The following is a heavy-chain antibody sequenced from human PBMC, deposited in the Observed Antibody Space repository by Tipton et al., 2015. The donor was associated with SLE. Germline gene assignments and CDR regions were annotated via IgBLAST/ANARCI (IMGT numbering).Heavy chain of an antibody. J-gene: IGHJ4*02. CDR2: IYHSGST. V-gene: IGHV4-38-2*02. CDR3: TSGSGGYQRTDY. D-gene: IGHD5-12*01. Sequence: TLSLTCTLSGDSISGFYWTWIRQPPGKGLEFIGTIYHSGSTYYSPSLKSRVTISVDTSKNQFSLQLTSVTAADTALYYCTSGSGGYQRTDYWGQGTLVTVSS. CDR1: GDSISGFY.